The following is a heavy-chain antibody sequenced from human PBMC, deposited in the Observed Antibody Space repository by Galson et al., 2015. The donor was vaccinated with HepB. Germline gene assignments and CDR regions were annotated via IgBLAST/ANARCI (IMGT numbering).Heavy chain of an antibody. CDR3: AKDNRSGWSES. Sequence: SLRLSCAASGFTLHSNAMSWVRQAPGKGLEWVSQITTSAGDTHYADSVKGRFTISRDSFKSILYLQMNSLRVEDTAVYYCAKDNRSGWSESWGLGTLVTVSS. CDR2: ITTSAGDT. J-gene: IGHJ5*01. CDR1: GFTLHSNA. V-gene: IGHV3-23*01. D-gene: IGHD3-22*01.